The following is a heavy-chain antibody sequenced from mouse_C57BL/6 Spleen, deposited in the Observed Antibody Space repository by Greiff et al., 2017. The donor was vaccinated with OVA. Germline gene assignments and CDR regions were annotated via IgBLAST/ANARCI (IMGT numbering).Heavy chain of an antibody. CDR1: GYSFTDYN. CDR2: INPNYGTT. J-gene: IGHJ4*01. Sequence: VQLQQSGPELVKPGASVKISCKASGYSFTDYNMNWVKQSNGKSLEWIGVINPNYGTTSYNQKFKGKATLTVDQSSSTAYMQLNSLTSEDSAVYYWARWAYYSNPRDAVDYWGQGTSVTVSS. D-gene: IGHD2-5*01. V-gene: IGHV1-39*01. CDR3: ARWAYYSNPRDAVDY.